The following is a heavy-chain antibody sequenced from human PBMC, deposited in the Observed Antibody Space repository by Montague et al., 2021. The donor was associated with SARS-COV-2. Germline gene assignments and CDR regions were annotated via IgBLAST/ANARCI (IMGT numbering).Heavy chain of an antibody. CDR3: VREKAGGLRNVFDI. CDR2: GDYSGST. V-gene: IGHV4-39*07. CDR1: GGSIINSNYY. Sequence: SETLSLTCTVSGGSIINSNYYWGWLRQPPGKGLEWIGSGDYSGSTSYNPSLTSRVTISVDTSKNQFSLKLTSVTAADTAVFFCVREKAGGLRNVFDIWGQGTTVTVSS. J-gene: IGHJ3*02.